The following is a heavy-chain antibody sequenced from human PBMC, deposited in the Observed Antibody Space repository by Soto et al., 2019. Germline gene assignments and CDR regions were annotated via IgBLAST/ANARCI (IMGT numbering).Heavy chain of an antibody. CDR1: GGSFSGYY. CDR3: AREELRYFDWLLYKNWFDP. D-gene: IGHD3-9*01. V-gene: IGHV4-34*01. CDR2: INHSGST. Sequence: SETLSLTCAVYGGSFSGYYWSWIRQPPGKGLEWIGEINHSGSTNYNPSLKSRVTISVDTPKNQFSLKLSSVTAADTAVYYCAREELRYFDWLLYKNWFDPWGQGTLVTVSS. J-gene: IGHJ5*02.